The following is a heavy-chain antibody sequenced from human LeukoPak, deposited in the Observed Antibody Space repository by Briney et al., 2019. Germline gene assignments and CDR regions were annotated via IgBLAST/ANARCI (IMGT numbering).Heavy chain of an antibody. V-gene: IGHV1-2*02. CDR1: GYTFTGYY. Sequence: ASVKVSCKASGYTFTGYYMHWVRQAPGQGLEWMGWINPNSGGTNYAQMFQGRVTMTRDTSISTAYMELSRLRSDDTAVYYCAREVISSSAARKYNWFDPWGQGTLVTVSS. CDR3: AREVISSSAARKYNWFDP. J-gene: IGHJ5*02. CDR2: INPNSGGT. D-gene: IGHD6-13*01.